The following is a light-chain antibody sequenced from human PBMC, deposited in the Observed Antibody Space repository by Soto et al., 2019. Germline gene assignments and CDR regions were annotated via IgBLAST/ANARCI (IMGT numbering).Light chain of an antibody. CDR1: QSISSF. CDR2: AAS. CDR3: QQSYSSLSIT. Sequence: DLQMTQSPSSLSASVGDRVTITCRASQSISSFLNWYQQKPGKTPKLLIYAASSLQSGVPSRFSGSGSGTHFTLTISSVQPEDFANYFCQQSYSSLSITFGQGTRLEIK. J-gene: IGKJ5*01. V-gene: IGKV1-39*01.